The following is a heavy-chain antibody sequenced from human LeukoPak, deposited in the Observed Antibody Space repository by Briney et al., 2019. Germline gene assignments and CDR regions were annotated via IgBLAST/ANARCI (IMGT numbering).Heavy chain of an antibody. D-gene: IGHD5-18*01. J-gene: IGHJ4*02. Sequence: GESLKISCKGSGYSFTSYWISWVRQMPGKGLEWMGRIDPSYSYTNYSPSFQGHVTISADKSISTAYLQWSSLKASDTAMYYCARLAVDTAMEFDYWGQGTLVTVSS. CDR2: IDPSYSYT. CDR3: ARLAVDTAMEFDY. V-gene: IGHV5-10-1*01. CDR1: GYSFTSYW.